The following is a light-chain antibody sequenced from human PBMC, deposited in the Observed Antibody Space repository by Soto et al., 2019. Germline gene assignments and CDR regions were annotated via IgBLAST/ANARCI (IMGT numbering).Light chain of an antibody. J-gene: IGLJ1*01. CDR3: GTWDSSLSAV. CDR2: ENN. Sequence: QSVLTQPPSVSAAPGQKVTISCSGSSSNIGNNYVSWYQQLPGTAPKLLIYENNKRPSGIPDRFSGSKSGTSATLAITGLQTGDEADYYCGTWDSSLSAVFGTGTKVTVL. V-gene: IGLV1-51*02. CDR1: SSNIGNNY.